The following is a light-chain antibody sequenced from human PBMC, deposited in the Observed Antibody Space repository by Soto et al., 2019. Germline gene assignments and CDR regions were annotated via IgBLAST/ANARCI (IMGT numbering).Light chain of an antibody. V-gene: IGLV3-1*01. CDR1: KLGDKY. Sequence: SYELTQPPSVSVSPGQTASITCSGDKLGDKYACWYQQKPGQSPVLVIYQDSKRPSGIPERFSGSHSGNTATLTISGTQAMDEADYYWQAWDSSTAGGYVFGTGTKLTVL. CDR2: QDS. CDR3: QAWDSSTAGGYV. J-gene: IGLJ1*01.